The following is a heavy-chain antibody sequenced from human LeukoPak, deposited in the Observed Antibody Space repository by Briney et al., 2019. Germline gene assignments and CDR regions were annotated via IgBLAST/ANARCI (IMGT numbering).Heavy chain of an antibody. J-gene: IGHJ4*02. CDR2: INHSGST. D-gene: IGHD5-12*01. CDR1: GGSFSGYY. CDR3: AREATIEYFDY. V-gene: IGHV4-34*01. Sequence: SETLSLTCAVYGGSFSGYYWSWIRQPPGKGLEWIGEINHSGSTNYNPSFKSRVTISVDTSKNQFSRKLSSVTAADTAVYYCAREATIEYFDYWGQGTLVTVSS.